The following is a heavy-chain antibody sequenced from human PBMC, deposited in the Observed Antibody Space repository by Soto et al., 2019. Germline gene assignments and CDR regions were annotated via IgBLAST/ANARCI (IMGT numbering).Heavy chain of an antibody. Sequence: EVQLLESGGGLVQPGGSLRLSCAASGFTFSTYTMSWVRQTPGKGLEWVVAISGSGDSTSYADSVKDRFTIARDNSKSTSYLQMHSLRAEDTAIYYCARSYRGGDYHFGFWGQGTLVTVSS. D-gene: IGHD4-17*01. CDR3: ARSYRGGDYHFGF. CDR2: ISGSGDST. CDR1: GFTFSTYT. V-gene: IGHV3-23*01. J-gene: IGHJ4*02.